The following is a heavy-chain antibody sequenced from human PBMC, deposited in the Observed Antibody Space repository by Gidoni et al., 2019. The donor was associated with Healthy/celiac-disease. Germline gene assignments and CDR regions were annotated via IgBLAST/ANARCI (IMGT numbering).Heavy chain of an antibody. CDR2: ISGSSSYI. D-gene: IGHD4-17*01. V-gene: IGHV3-21*01. Sequence: EVQLVESGGGLVKPGGSLRLYCAASGFPPSSYSMNWFRQAPGKGLAWVSSISGSSSYIYYADSVKGRFTISRDNAKNSLYLQMNSLRAEDTAVYYCARDRPGDYLQPIDYWGQRTLVTVSS. J-gene: IGHJ4*02. CDR1: GFPPSSYS. CDR3: ARDRPGDYLQPIDY.